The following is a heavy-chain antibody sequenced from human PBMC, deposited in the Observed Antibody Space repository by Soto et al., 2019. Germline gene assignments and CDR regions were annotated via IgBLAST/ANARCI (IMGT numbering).Heavy chain of an antibody. V-gene: IGHV1-8*01. D-gene: IGHD4-17*01. J-gene: IGHJ3*02. Sequence: QVQLVQSGAEVKKPGASVKVSCKASGYTFTSYDINWVRQATGQGLEWMGWMNPNSGNTGYAQKFQDRLTMPRNTSLTTAYMELSSLRSEDTAVYYCASGRDYGDAFDIWGQGTMVTVSS. CDR3: ASGRDYGDAFDI. CDR2: MNPNSGNT. CDR1: GYTFTSYD.